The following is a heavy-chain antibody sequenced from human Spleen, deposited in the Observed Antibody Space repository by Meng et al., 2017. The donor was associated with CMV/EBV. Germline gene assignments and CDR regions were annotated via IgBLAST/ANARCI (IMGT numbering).Heavy chain of an antibody. D-gene: IGHD2/OR15-2a*01. CDR3: AKEGSLLLYYVDY. CDR1: GFTFSSYA. V-gene: IGHV3-23*03. Sequence: GGSLRLSCAVSGFTFSSYAMSWVRQAPGKGLEWVSVIYSGDSSTYFADSVKGRFTISRDNSKNTLYLQMNSLRAEEKAVYYCAKEGSLLLYYVDYWGQGTLVTVSS. J-gene: IGHJ4*02. CDR2: IYSGDSST.